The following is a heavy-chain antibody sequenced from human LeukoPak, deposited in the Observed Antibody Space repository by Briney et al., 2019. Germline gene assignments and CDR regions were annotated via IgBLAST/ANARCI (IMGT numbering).Heavy chain of an antibody. Sequence: ASVKVSCKASGYTFTSYGISWVRQAPGQGLEWMGWISAYNGNTNYAQKLQGRVTMTTDTSTSTAYTELRSLRSDDTAVYYCVRDKVHGAAGSDYWGQGTLVTVSS. CDR2: ISAYNGNT. D-gene: IGHD1-14*01. J-gene: IGHJ4*02. V-gene: IGHV1-18*01. CDR1: GYTFTSYG. CDR3: VRDKVHGAAGSDY.